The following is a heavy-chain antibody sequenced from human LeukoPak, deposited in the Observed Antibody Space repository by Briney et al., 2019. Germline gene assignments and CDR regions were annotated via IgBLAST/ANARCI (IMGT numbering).Heavy chain of an antibody. CDR3: VRDGGAGFDY. J-gene: IGHJ4*02. Sequence: GGSLRLSCAASGFTFDDYAMHWVRQAPGKGLEWVSGISWNSGSIGYADSVKGRFTISRDNAKNSLYLQMNSLRAEDTAVYYCVRDGGAGFDYWGQGTLVTVSS. V-gene: IGHV3-9*01. CDR2: ISWNSGSI. CDR1: GFTFDDYA. D-gene: IGHD6-19*01.